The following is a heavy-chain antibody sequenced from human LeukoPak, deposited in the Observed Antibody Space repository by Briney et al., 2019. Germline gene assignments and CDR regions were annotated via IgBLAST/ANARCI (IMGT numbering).Heavy chain of an antibody. D-gene: IGHD3-9*01. Sequence: ASVKVSCKTSGHTFTGYYIHWVRQAPGQGLEWMGRINPNSGGTNYAQKFQGRVTMSRDTSINTAYMELSSLRSDDTAVYYCSRDDILTGYYPPFDFWGQGTLVTVSS. CDR2: INPNSGGT. V-gene: IGHV1-2*06. J-gene: IGHJ4*02. CDR3: SRDDILTGYYPPFDF. CDR1: GHTFTGYY.